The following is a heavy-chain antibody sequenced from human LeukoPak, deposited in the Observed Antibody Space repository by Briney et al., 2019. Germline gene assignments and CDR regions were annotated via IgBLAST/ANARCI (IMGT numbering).Heavy chain of an antibody. CDR3: ATDYSSTPEWEPPWYAFDI. D-gene: IGHD1-26*01. CDR2: IYSGGST. J-gene: IGHJ3*02. V-gene: IGHV3-66*01. CDR1: GFTVSSNY. Sequence: GGSLRLSCAASGFTVSSNYMSWVRQAPGKGLEWVSVIYSGGSTYYADSVKGRFTISRDNSKNTLYLQMNSLRAEDTAVYYCATDYSSTPEWEPPWYAFDIWGQGTMVTVSS.